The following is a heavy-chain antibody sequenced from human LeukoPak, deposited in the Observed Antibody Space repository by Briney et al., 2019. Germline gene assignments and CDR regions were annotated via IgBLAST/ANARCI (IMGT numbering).Heavy chain of an antibody. J-gene: IGHJ3*02. CDR3: ASVSEAGGVSHI. Sequence: ASETLSLTCTVSGGSISSYYWSWIQQPPGKGLEWIGYIYYSGSTNYNPSLKSRVTISVDTSKNQFSLKLSSVTAADTAVYYCASVSEAGGVSHIWGQGTMVTVSS. CDR1: GGSISSYY. CDR2: IYYSGST. V-gene: IGHV4-59*01. D-gene: IGHD2-8*02.